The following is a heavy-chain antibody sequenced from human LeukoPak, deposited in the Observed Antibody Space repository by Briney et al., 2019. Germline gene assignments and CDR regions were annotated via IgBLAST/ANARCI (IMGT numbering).Heavy chain of an antibody. V-gene: IGHV4-34*01. J-gene: IGHJ6*03. Sequence: SETLSLTCAVYGGSFSGYYWSWIRQPPGKGLEWIAEINHSGSTNHNPSLKSRVTISVDTSKHQFSLKLTSVTVADTAVYYCARGQLERITVAGPLDVWGKGTTVTVSS. D-gene: IGHD6-19*01. CDR3: ARGQLERITVAGPLDV. CDR1: GGSFSGYY. CDR2: INHSGST.